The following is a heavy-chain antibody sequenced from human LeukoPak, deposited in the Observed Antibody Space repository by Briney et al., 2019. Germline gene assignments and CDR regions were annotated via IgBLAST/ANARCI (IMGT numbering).Heavy chain of an antibody. J-gene: IGHJ5*02. D-gene: IGHD3-10*01. CDR1: GFTFDDYT. CDR3: AKDGMVRGVYRNNWFDP. Sequence: GGSLRLSCAASGFTFDDYTMHWVRQAPGKGLEWVSLISWDGGSTYYADSVKGRFTISRDNSKNSLYLQMNSLRTEDTALYYCAKDGMVRGVYRNNWFDPWGQGTLVTVSS. V-gene: IGHV3-43*01. CDR2: ISWDGGST.